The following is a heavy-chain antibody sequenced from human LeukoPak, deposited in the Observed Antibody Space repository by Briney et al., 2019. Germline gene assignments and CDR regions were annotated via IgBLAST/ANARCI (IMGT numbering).Heavy chain of an antibody. CDR2: MSYDGSNK. CDR3: AKSTTVTTQQRGYFDY. Sequence: GGSLRLSCAASGFTFSSYAMHWVRQAPGKGLEWVAVMSYDGSNKYFADSVKGRFTISRDNPKNTLYLQMNSLRPEDTAVYYCAKSTTVTTQQRGYFDYWGQGTLVTVSS. D-gene: IGHD4-11*01. CDR1: GFTFSSYA. V-gene: IGHV3-30*18. J-gene: IGHJ4*02.